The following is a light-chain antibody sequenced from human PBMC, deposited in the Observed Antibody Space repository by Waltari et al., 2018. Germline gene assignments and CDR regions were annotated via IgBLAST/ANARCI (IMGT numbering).Light chain of an antibody. CDR1: QSVSSN. CDR2: GTS. V-gene: IGKV3-15*01. CDR3: QQYARWPPRYT. Sequence: EIVMTQSPVTLSVSPGERATLSCRASQSVSSNLAWYQQIPGQAPKLLIYGTSKRATGIPARFSGSGSGTDFTLTISSLQSEDSAVYFCQQYARWPPRYTFGQGTKLEIK. J-gene: IGKJ2*01.